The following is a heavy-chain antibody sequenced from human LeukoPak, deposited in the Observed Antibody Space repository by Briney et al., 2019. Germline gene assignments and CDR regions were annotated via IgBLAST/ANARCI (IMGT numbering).Heavy chain of an antibody. CDR2: ISYDGSNK. CDR1: GFTFSSYA. J-gene: IGHJ6*02. V-gene: IGHV3-30-3*01. Sequence: PGGSLRLSCAASGFTFSSYAMSWVRQAPGKGLEWVAVISYDGSNKYYADSVKGRFTISRDNSKNTLYLQMNSLRAEDTAVYYCARPLLNFYYYGMDVWGQGTTVTVSS. D-gene: IGHD2-15*01. CDR3: ARPLLNFYYYGMDV.